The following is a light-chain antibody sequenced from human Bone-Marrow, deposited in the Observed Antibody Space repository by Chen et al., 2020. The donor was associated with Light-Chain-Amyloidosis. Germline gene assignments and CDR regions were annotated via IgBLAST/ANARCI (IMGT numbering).Light chain of an antibody. CDR1: QSVLYSSNNKNY. CDR2: WAS. CDR3: QQYYSTPYT. V-gene: IGKV4-1*01. Sequence: DIVMTQSPDSLAVSLGERATINCKSSQSVLYSSNNKNYLAWYQQKPGKPPKLLIYWASTRESGVPDQFSGSGSGTDYTLTISSLQAEDVEVYYCQQYYSTPYTFGQGTKLEIK. J-gene: IGKJ2*01.